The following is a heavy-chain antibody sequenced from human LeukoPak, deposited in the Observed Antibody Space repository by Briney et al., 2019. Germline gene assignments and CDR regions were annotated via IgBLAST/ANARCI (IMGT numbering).Heavy chain of an antibody. J-gene: IGHJ5*01. Sequence: RGESLKISCKGSGYSFTSYWIGWVRQMPGKGLEWMGIIYPGDSDTRYSPSFQGQVTISADKSISTAYLQWSSLKASDTAMYYCARTYYYGSGSYYIFASWGQGTLVTVSS. CDR2: IYPGDSDT. CDR1: GYSFTSYW. V-gene: IGHV5-51*01. D-gene: IGHD3-10*01. CDR3: ARTYYYGSGSYYIFAS.